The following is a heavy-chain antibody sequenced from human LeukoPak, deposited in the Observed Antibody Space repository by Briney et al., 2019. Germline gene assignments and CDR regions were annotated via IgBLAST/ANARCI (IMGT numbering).Heavy chain of an antibody. J-gene: IGHJ4*02. CDR3: ASQTYYYDSSGYFTRSYYFDY. D-gene: IGHD3-22*01. CDR1: GFTVSSNY. CDR2: IYSGGST. Sequence: PGGSLRLPCAASGFTVSSNYMSWVRQAPGKGLERVSVIYSGGSTYYADSVKGRFTISRDNSKNTLYLQMNSLRAEDTAVYYCASQTYYYDSSGYFTRSYYFDYWGQGTLVTVSS. V-gene: IGHV3-53*01.